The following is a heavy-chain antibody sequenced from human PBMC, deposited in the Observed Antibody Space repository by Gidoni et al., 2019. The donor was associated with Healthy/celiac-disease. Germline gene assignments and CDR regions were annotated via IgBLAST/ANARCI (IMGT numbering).Heavy chain of an antibody. V-gene: IGHV3-53*02. CDR1: WFTVSSNY. D-gene: IGHD3-3*01. Sequence: EVQLVETGGGLIQPGGSLRLSCAASWFTVSSNYMSWVRQAPGKGLEWVSVIYSGGSTYYADSVKGRFTISRDNSKNTLYLQMNSLRAEDTAVYYCASGAFLETYDYWGQGTLVTVSS. CDR3: ASGAFLETYDY. CDR2: IYSGGST. J-gene: IGHJ4*02.